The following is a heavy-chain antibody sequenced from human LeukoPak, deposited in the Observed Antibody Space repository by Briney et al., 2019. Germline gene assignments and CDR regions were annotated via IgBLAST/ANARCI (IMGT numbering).Heavy chain of an antibody. Sequence: GGSLRLSCAASGFTFSNYGMHWVRQALGKGLEWVALISFDGSQKYYADSVKGRFTISRDSSDNTLHLQMNSLRAEDTAVYYCAAKGNGYSGIYVFAHWGQGTLVTVSS. V-gene: IGHV3-30*02. CDR2: ISFDGSQK. CDR3: AAKGNGYSGIYVFAH. CDR1: GFTFSNYG. J-gene: IGHJ5*02. D-gene: IGHD1-26*01.